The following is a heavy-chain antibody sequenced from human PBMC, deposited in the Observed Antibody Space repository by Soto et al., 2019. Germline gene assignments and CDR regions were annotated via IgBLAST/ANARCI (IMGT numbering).Heavy chain of an antibody. CDR3: AKVPGGTVTTG. CDR2: ISGSGGST. CDR1: GFTFSSYA. D-gene: IGHD4-17*01. Sequence: EVQLLESGGGLVQPGGSLRLSCAASGFTFSSYAMSWVRQAPGKGLEWVSAISGSGGSTYYADSVKGRFTISRDNSKHTLYLKMNSLRAEDTAVYYCAKVPGGTVTTGWGKGTLVTVSS. V-gene: IGHV3-23*01. J-gene: IGHJ4*02.